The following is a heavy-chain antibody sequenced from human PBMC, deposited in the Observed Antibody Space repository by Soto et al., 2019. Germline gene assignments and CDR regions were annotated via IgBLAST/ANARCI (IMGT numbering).Heavy chain of an antibody. V-gene: IGHV6-1*01. CDR3: ARDNFYDSSRYYYSFDY. CDR2: TYYRSKWYN. D-gene: IGHD3-22*01. J-gene: IGHJ4*02. CDR1: GYSVSRKSAA. Sequence: SQTLSLTCAISGYSVSRKSAAWNWIRQSPSRGLEWLGRTYYRSKWYNDYAVSVKSRITINPDTSKNQFSLQLNPVTPEDTAVYYCARDNFYDSSRYYYSFDYWGQGTLVTVSS.